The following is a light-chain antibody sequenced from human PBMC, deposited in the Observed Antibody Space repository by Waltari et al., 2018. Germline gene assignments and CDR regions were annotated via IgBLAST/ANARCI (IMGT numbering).Light chain of an antibody. CDR2: DVT. CDR1: SSDVGGYNL. Sequence: QSALTQPASVSGSPGQSLTISCTGTSSDVGGYNLVPWYQQHPYNAPKLMIYDVTERPAGVSNRFSGSKSGNTASLTISGLRAEDEADYYCCSYTGSTTHVVFGGGTKLTVL. V-gene: IGLV2-23*02. J-gene: IGLJ2*01. CDR3: CSYTGSTTHVV.